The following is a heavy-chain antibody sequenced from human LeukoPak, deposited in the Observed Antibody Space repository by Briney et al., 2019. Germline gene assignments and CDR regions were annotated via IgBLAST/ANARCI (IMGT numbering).Heavy chain of an antibody. Sequence: GASVKVSCKTSGYTFTELSMQWVRQAPGKGLEWMGGFDPEEGETIYAQKFRGRATMTADTSTDTAYMELSSLRSEDTAVYYCATGYRCSSSNCYGYYYYYMVVWGKGTTVTVSS. J-gene: IGHJ6*03. D-gene: IGHD2-2*01. CDR1: GYTFTELS. CDR3: ATGYRCSSSNCYGYYYYYMVV. CDR2: FDPEEGET. V-gene: IGHV1-24*01.